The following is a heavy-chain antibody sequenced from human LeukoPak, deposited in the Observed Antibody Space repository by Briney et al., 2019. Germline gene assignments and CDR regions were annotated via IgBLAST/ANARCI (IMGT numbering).Heavy chain of an antibody. V-gene: IGHV3-23*01. CDR1: GSTFSNFA. J-gene: IGHJ4*02. Sequence: GGSLRLSCAASGSTFSNFAMSWFRQAPGRGLEWVSAAGTATDTSYADSVKGRFTISRDNSKNTLYLQMNSLGAEDTAVYYCAKEGSRRRFDFDSWGRGTLVTVSS. CDR3: AKEGSRRRFDFDS. CDR2: AGTATDT. D-gene: IGHD3-16*01.